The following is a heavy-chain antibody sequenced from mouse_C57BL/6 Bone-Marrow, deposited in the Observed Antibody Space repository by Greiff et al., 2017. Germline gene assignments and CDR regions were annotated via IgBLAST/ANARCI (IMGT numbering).Heavy chain of an antibody. J-gene: IGHJ3*01. Sequence: EVKLVESGGGLVKPGGSLKLSCAASGFTFSSYAMSWVRQTPEKRLEWVATISDGGSYTYYPDNVKGRFTISRDNAENNLYLQMSHLKSEDTAMYYCGRGRSAGYWFAYWGQGTLVTVSA. CDR1: GFTFSSYA. CDR3: GRGRSAGYWFAY. D-gene: IGHD3-2*02. CDR2: ISDGGSYT. V-gene: IGHV5-4*03.